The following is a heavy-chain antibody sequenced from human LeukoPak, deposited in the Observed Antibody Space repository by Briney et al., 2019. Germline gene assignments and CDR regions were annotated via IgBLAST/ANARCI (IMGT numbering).Heavy chain of an antibody. J-gene: IGHJ4*02. CDR3: ARGRWVASKQRYYFDD. Sequence: ASVKVSCKTSGYSFTPYAMHWVRQAPGQRLEWMGWINAGNGNTKYSREFQGRVTITRDTSANTVYMELSSLRSEDMAVYYCARGRWVASKQRYYFDDWGQGTLVTVSS. CDR2: INAGNGNT. D-gene: IGHD5-12*01. V-gene: IGHV1-3*03. CDR1: GYSFTPYA.